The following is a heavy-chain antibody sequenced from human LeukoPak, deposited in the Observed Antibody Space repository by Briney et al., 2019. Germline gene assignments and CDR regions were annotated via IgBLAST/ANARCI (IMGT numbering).Heavy chain of an antibody. CDR3: ARVMLDYDSSGYYYVHAFDI. CDR2: IYTSGST. V-gene: IGHV4-59*10. J-gene: IGHJ3*02. D-gene: IGHD3-22*01. Sequence: SETLSLTCAVYGGSFSGYYWSWIRQPAGKGLEWIGRIYTSGSTNYNPSLKSRVTMSVDTSKNQFSLKLSSVTAADTAVYYCARVMLDYDSSGYYYVHAFDIWGQGTMDTVSS. CDR1: GGSFSGYY.